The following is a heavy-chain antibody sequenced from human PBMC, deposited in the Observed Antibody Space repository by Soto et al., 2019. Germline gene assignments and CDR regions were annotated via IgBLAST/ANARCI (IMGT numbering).Heavy chain of an antibody. CDR1: GYTFTGYY. V-gene: IGHV1-2*02. CDR2: INPNSGGT. J-gene: IGHJ4*02. D-gene: IGHD5-18*01. CDR3: AISSVDTEIVCFDY. Sequence: ASVKVSCKASGYTFTGYYMHWVRQAPGQGLEWMGWINPNSGGTNYAQKFQGRVTMTRDTSISTAYMELSRLRSDDTAVYYCAISSVDTEIVCFDYWGQGTLVTVSS.